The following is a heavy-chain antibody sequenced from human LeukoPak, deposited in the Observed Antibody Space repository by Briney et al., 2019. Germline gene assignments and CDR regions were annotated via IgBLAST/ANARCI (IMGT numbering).Heavy chain of an antibody. V-gene: IGHV4-34*01. CDR2: INHSGST. Sequence: SETLSLTCAVYGGSFSGYYWSWIRQPPGKGLEWIGEINHSGSTNYNPSLKSRVTISVDTSKNQFSLKLSSVTAADTAVYYCARLMARYYCDSSGYYRWFDPWGQGTLVTVSS. CDR3: ARLMARYYCDSSGYYRWFDP. J-gene: IGHJ5*02. D-gene: IGHD3-22*01. CDR1: GGSFSGYY.